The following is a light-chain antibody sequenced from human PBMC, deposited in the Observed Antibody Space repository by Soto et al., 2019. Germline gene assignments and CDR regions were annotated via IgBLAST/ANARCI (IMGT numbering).Light chain of an antibody. J-gene: IGLJ2*01. V-gene: IGLV3-1*01. CDR1: KLGGKY. Sequence: SSELTQPPSVSVSPGQTATMTCSGDKLGGKYVCWYQQKPGQSPVLVIYDDTKRPSGIPERFSGSNSGNTATLTISGTQAMDEADYYCQAWDNSVVFGGGTKLTVL. CDR3: QAWDNSVV. CDR2: DDT.